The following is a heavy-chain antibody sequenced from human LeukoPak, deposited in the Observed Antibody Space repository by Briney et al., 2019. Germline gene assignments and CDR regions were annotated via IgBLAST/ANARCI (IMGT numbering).Heavy chain of an antibody. CDR3: ARDPDYGAVDY. CDR2: ISWNSRSI. Sequence: GGSLRLSCAASGFTFNDYAMYWVRQAPGKGLEWVSGISWNSRSIAYADSVKGRFTISRDNAKNSLYLQMNSLRAEDTAVYYCARDPDYGAVDYWGQGTLVTVSS. D-gene: IGHD4-17*01. J-gene: IGHJ4*02. CDR1: GFTFNDYA. V-gene: IGHV3-9*01.